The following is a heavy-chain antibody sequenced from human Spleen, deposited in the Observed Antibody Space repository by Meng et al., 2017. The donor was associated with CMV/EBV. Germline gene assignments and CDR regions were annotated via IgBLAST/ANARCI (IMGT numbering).Heavy chain of an antibody. V-gene: IGHV4-59*01. J-gene: IGHJ3*01. CDR2: MNYRGTT. Sequence: SETLSLTCTISGNSISRCYWSWIRQSPGRGLEWIGYMNYRGTTNYNPSLKSRDTMSMDTSNHQFSLMLSSVTAADTAVYYCARGDYYDSNSFPVALDVGCRGARVTVSS. D-gene: IGHD3-22*01. CDR1: GNSISRCY. CDR3: ARGDYYDSNSFPVALDV.